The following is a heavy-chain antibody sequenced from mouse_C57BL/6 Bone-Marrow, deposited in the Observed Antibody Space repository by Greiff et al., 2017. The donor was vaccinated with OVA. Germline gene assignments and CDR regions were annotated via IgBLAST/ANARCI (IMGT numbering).Heavy chain of an antibody. CDR1: GYTFTGYW. CDR3: ARGGITTVDWYFDV. Sequence: VKLMESGAELMKPGASVKLSCKATGYTFTGYWIEWVKQRPGHGLEWIGEILPGSGSTNYNEKFKGKATFTADTSSNTAYMQLSSLTTEDSAIYDGARGGITTVDWYFDVWGTGTTVTVSS. D-gene: IGHD1-1*01. J-gene: IGHJ1*03. CDR2: ILPGSGST. V-gene: IGHV1-9*01.